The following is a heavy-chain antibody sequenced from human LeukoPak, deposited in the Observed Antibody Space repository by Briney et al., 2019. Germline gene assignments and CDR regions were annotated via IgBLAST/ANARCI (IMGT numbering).Heavy chain of an antibody. CDR1: GFTFSSYS. D-gene: IGHD3-10*01. CDR3: ARDGFMVRGVFDY. CDR2: ISSSSSTI. J-gene: IGHJ4*02. Sequence: GGSLRLSCAAPGFTFSSYSMNWVRQAPGKGLEWVSYISSSSSTIYYADSVKGRFTISRDNAKNSLYLQMNSLRAEDTAVYYCARDGFMVRGVFDYWGQGTLVTVSS. V-gene: IGHV3-48*01.